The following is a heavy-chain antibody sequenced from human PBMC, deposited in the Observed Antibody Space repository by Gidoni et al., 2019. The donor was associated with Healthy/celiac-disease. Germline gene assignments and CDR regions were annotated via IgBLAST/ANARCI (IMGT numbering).Heavy chain of an antibody. CDR2: IMQDGSEK. CDR1: GFTFSSYW. Sequence: EVQLVESGGGLVQPGGSLRLSCAASGFTFSSYWMSWVRQAPGKGLEWVANIMQDGSEKYYVDSVKGRFTISRDNAKNSLYLQMNSLRAEDTAVYYCARAFGIAAAGIYYDYWGQGTLVTVSS. CDR3: ARAFGIAAAGIYYDY. J-gene: IGHJ4*02. D-gene: IGHD6-13*01. V-gene: IGHV3-7*01.